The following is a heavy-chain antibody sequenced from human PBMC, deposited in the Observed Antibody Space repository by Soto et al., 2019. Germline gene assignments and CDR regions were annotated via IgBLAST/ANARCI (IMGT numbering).Heavy chain of an antibody. D-gene: IGHD3-10*01. Sequence: ASVKVSCTASGYTFTSYAMHWVRQAPGQRPEWMGWINAGNGKANYAQKFQGRVTITTDKSTSTAYMELSSLRSEDTAVYYCARDYGSGSYTYWGQGTLVTVSS. CDR2: INAGNGKA. CDR1: GYTFTSYA. J-gene: IGHJ4*02. V-gene: IGHV1-3*01. CDR3: ARDYGSGSYTY.